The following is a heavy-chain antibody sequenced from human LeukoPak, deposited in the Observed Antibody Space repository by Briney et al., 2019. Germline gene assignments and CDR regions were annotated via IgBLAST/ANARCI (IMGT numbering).Heavy chain of an antibody. J-gene: IGHJ4*02. CDR2: ISFDGVKT. Sequence: PGRSLRLSCAASGFTFSSYGMHWVRQAPGKGLEWVALISFDGVKTDYADSVKGRFTISRDNSENTLHLQMNSLKDEDTAVYYCARGLYKNGWYYFDYWGQGTLVTVSS. CDR1: GFTFSSYG. V-gene: IGHV3-30*03. CDR3: ARGLYKNGWYYFDY. D-gene: IGHD6-19*01.